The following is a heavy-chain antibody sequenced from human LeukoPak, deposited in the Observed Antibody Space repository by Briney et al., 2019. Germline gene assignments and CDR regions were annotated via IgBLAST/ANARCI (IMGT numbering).Heavy chain of an antibody. Sequence: GGSLRLSCAASGFTFSSYAMHWVRQAPGKGLEWVAVISYDGSNKYYADSVKGRFTISRDNSKNTLYLQMNSLRAEDTAVYYCARDELGEPTYYFDYWGQGTLVTVSS. CDR1: GFTFSSYA. J-gene: IGHJ4*02. V-gene: IGHV3-30-3*01. D-gene: IGHD3-10*01. CDR2: ISYDGSNK. CDR3: ARDELGEPTYYFDY.